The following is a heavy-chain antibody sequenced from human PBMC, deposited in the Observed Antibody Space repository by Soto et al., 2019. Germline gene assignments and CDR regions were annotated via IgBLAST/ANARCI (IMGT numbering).Heavy chain of an antibody. CDR1: GHTFTSYG. CDR2: ISAYNGNT. CDR3: ARDFRITMVRGVIIGAFDI. V-gene: IGHV1-18*01. Sequence: GASVKVSCKASGHTFTSYGISWVRQAPGQGLEWMGWISAYNGNTNYAQKLQGRVTMTTDTSTSTAYMELRSLRPDDTAVYYCARDFRITMVRGVIIGAFDIWGQGTMVTVSS. D-gene: IGHD3-10*01. J-gene: IGHJ3*02.